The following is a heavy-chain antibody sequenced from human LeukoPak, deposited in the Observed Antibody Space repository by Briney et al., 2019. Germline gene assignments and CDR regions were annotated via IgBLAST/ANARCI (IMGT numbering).Heavy chain of an antibody. Sequence: PGGSLGLSCAASGFTFSSYAMHWVRQAPGKGLEWVAVISYDGSNKYYADSVKGRFTISRDNSKNTLYLQMNSLRAEDTAVYYCARDPCVAVAGTACFDYWGQGTLVTVSS. D-gene: IGHD6-19*01. CDR1: GFTFSSYA. V-gene: IGHV3-30-3*01. J-gene: IGHJ4*02. CDR3: ARDPCVAVAGTACFDY. CDR2: ISYDGSNK.